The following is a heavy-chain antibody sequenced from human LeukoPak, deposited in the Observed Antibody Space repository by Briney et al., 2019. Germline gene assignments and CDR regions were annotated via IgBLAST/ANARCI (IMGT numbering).Heavy chain of an antibody. D-gene: IGHD6-13*01. CDR2: INPKTAGT. CDR3: ARTLYIAAAPGGFDY. CDR1: GYTFTGHY. J-gene: IGHJ4*02. V-gene: IGHV1-2*02. Sequence: GASVKVSCKASGYTFTGHYIHWVRQAPGQGLEWMGWINPKTAGTNYAQKFQGRVTMTRDTSTGTVYMELSRLSSDDTAVYYCARTLYIAAAPGGFDYWGQGTLVTVSS.